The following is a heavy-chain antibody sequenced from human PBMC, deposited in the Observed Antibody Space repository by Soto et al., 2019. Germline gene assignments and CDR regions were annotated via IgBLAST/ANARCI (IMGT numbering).Heavy chain of an antibody. CDR3: ASGSYRIDY. Sequence: VRQAPGQGLEWMGWISAYNGNTNYAQKLQGRVTMTTDTSTSTAYMELRSLRSDDTAVYYCASGSYRIDYWGQGTLVTVSS. D-gene: IGHD1-26*01. J-gene: IGHJ4*02. CDR2: ISAYNGNT. V-gene: IGHV1-18*01.